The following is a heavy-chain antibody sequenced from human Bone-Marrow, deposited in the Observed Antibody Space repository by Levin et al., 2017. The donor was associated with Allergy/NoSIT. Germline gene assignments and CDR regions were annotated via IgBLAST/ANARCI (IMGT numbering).Heavy chain of an antibody. CDR1: GFIFGRYS. D-gene: IGHD3-10*01. J-gene: IGHJ6*02. CDR3: ASPGSSSGGYYGMDV. CDR2: ISTSSSYI. V-gene: IGHV3-21*01. Sequence: PGGSLRLSCEGSGFIFGRYSMMWVRQAPGKGLEWVSYISTSSSYIYYADSVKGRFTISRDNAKDSVYLQMHRLRVDDTAVYYCASPGSSSGGYYGMDVWGQGTTVIVSS.